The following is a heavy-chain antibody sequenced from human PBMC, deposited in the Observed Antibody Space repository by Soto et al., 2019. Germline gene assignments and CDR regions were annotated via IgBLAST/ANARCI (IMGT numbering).Heavy chain of an antibody. V-gene: IGHV3-23*01. D-gene: IGHD5-12*01. J-gene: IGHJ5*02. CDR3: AKDPPSPWTANWVDP. Sequence: EEQVSESGGGLVQSGGSLRLSCAASGFNFNTFAMSWIRQAPGKGLEWVSHISSSGDSRDYADSMRGRFTISRDNSKNVLFLQMNSLRADDTATYYCAKDPPSPWTANWVDPWGKGTLVTVSS. CDR2: ISSSGDSR. CDR1: GFNFNTFA.